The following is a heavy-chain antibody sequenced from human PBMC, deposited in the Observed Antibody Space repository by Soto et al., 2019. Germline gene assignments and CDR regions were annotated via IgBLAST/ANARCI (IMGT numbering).Heavy chain of an antibody. V-gene: IGHV4-59*01. CDR2: IHYSGGT. Sequence: SETLCISCTFSVGSISSYYWSWIRQPPGKGLEWIGYIHYSGGTNYNPSLKSRVTISVDTSKNQFSLKLSSVTAADTAVYYCARARSSEWMAYFDYWGQGTLVTVSS. CDR3: ARARSSEWMAYFDY. CDR1: VGSISSYY. D-gene: IGHD3-3*01. J-gene: IGHJ4*02.